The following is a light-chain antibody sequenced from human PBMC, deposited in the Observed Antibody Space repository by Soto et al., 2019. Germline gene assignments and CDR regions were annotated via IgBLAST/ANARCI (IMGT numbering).Light chain of an antibody. J-gene: IGKJ1*01. CDR2: DAS. Sequence: DIQMTQSPSTLSASVGDRVTITCRSSQSISSWLAWYQQNPGKAPKLLIYDASSLESGVPSRFSGSGSGTEFTLTISSLQPDDFATYYCQQYNRYSPWTFGQGTKVDIK. CDR3: QQYNRYSPWT. V-gene: IGKV1-5*01. CDR1: QSISSW.